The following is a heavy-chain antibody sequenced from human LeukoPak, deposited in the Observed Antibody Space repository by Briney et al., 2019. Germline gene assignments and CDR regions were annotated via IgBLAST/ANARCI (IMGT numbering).Heavy chain of an antibody. Sequence: PSQTLSLTCTVCGRSISCGSYYWRWIRRPAGKGLEWIGRIYTSGSTNYNPSLKSRVTISVDTSKNQFSLKLSSVTAACTRRYYCAIEAGCTNCVCYYHAFVFLLQGTMVTVCS. CDR2: IYTSGST. V-gene: IGHV4-61*02. D-gene: IGHD2-8*01. J-gene: IGHJ3*01. CDR3: AIEAGCTNCVCYYHAFVF. CDR1: GRSISCGSYY.